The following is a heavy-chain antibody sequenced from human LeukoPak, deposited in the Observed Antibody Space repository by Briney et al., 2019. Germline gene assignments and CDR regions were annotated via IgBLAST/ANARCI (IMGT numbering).Heavy chain of an antibody. D-gene: IGHD3-22*01. CDR3: ARVYYYDSSGSNTLFY. Sequence: GSLRLSCAASGFTFSSYWMSWVRQAPGKGLEWVANIKQDGSEKYYVDSMKGRFTISRDNAKNSLYLQMNSLRAEDTAVYYCARVYYYDSSGSNTLFYWGQGTLVTVSS. CDR2: IKQDGSEK. J-gene: IGHJ4*02. V-gene: IGHV3-7*01. CDR1: GFTFSSYW.